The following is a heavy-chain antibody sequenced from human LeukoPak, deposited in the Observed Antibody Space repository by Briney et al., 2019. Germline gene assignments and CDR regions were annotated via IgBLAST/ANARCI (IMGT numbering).Heavy chain of an antibody. CDR1: GFTLSGYA. CDR2: ISYDGSNK. D-gene: IGHD4-17*01. J-gene: IGHJ4*02. V-gene: IGHV3-30*04. CDR3: ARGDPYGVDY. Sequence: PGGSLRLSCAASGFTLSGYAMHWGRQAPGKGLEWVAVISYDGSNKHYADSVKGRFTISRDNSKNTLYLQMNSLGVEDTAMYYWARGDPYGVDYWGQGTLVTVSS.